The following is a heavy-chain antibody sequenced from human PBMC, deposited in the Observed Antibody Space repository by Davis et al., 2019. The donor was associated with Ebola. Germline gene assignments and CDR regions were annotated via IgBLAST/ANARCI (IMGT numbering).Heavy chain of an antibody. V-gene: IGHV3-7*01. D-gene: IGHD3-22*01. CDR1: GFTFSRDW. J-gene: IGHJ4*02. CDR2: IKQDGSEK. Sequence: GESLKISCAASGFTFSRDWMTWARQAPGKGLEWVANIKQDGSEKYYVDSVKGRFTISRDNAKNSLYLQMNSLRVDDTAVYYCARGGLSRLDHWGQGTVVTVSS. CDR3: ARGGLSRLDH.